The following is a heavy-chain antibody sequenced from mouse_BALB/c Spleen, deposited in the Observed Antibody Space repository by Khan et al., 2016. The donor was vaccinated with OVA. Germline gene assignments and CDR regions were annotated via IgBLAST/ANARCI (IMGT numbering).Heavy chain of an antibody. J-gene: IGHJ4*01. CDR3: AKGVWSYYYALDY. CDR1: GFSLTDYG. V-gene: IGHV2-6-5*01. CDR2: IWGGGST. Sequence: VKLEVSGPGLVAPSQSLSITCTVSGFSLTDYGVSWIRQPPGKGLEWLGVIWGGGSTYYNSALKSRLSISKDNSKSQVFLKMSSLQTDDTAMYYCAKGVWSYYYALDYWGQGTSVTVSS.